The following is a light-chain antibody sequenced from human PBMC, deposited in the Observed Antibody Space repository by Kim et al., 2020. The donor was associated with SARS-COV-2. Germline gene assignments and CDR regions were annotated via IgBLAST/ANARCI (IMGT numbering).Light chain of an antibody. J-gene: IGKJ4*01. CDR3: QQRSSWPLT. CDR1: PGASTY. CDR2: DAS. Sequence: FAPRNRAPPSHRANPGASTYLSWDQERAGQAPRVLIYDASNKATSIPARFSGSGSGASFTLTISSLQPEDFAVYYCQQRSSWPLTFGGGTKVDIK. V-gene: IGKV3-11*01.